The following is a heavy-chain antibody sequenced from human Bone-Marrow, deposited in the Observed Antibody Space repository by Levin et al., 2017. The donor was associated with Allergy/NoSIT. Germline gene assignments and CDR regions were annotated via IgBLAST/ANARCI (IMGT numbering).Heavy chain of an antibody. D-gene: IGHD6-19*01. J-gene: IGHJ3*02. CDR3: ARISSAAFDM. Sequence: RGESLKISCKASGYTFTDYFIHWVRPAPGQGLEWMGWINPNSGDTDSSQNFQGTVTMTRDTSISTAYMEVTSLTSNDTALYYCARISSAAFDMWGQGTVVTVSS. CDR1: GYTFTDYF. V-gene: IGHV1-2*02. CDR2: INPNSGDT.